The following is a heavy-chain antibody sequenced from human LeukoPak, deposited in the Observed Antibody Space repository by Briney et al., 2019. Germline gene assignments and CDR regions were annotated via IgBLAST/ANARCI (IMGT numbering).Heavy chain of an antibody. CDR1: GFTFSNAW. CDR3: TSYGSGSYYRSDY. Sequence: GGSLRLSCAASGFTFSNAWMSWVRQAPGKGLEWVGRIKSKTDGGTTDYAAPVKGRFTISRDDSKNTLYLQMNSLKTEDTAVYYCTSYGSGSYYRSDYWGQGTLVTVSS. D-gene: IGHD3-10*01. CDR2: IKSKTDGGTT. J-gene: IGHJ4*02. V-gene: IGHV3-15*01.